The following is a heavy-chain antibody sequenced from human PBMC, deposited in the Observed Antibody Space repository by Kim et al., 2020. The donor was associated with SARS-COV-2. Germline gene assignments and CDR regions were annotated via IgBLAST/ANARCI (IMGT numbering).Heavy chain of an antibody. D-gene: IGHD2-15*01. CDR3: ARSKVVTTGSFDY. J-gene: IGHJ4*02. V-gene: IGHV1-69*01. Sequence: YAQKFQGRVTITVDESTSTAYMELSSLRSEDTAVYYCARSKVVTTGSFDYWGQGTLVTVSS.